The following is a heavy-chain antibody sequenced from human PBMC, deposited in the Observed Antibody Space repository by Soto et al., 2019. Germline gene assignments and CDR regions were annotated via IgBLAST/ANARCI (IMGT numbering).Heavy chain of an antibody. CDR3: ARDRGYDSSGYYYANFDY. CDR2: IYYSGST. CDR1: GGSISSYY. J-gene: IGHJ4*02. Sequence: SETLSLSCTVSGGSISSYYWSWIRQPPGKGLEWIGYIYYSGSTNYNPSLKSRVTISVDTSKNQFSLKLSSVTAADTAVYYCARDRGYDSSGYYYANFDYWGQGTLVTVS. D-gene: IGHD3-22*01. V-gene: IGHV4-59*01.